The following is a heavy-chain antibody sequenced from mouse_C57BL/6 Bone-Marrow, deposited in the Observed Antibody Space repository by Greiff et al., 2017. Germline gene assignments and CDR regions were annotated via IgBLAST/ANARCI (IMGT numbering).Heavy chain of an antibody. CDR2: INPSTGGT. CDR1: GYSFTGYY. Sequence: VHVKQSGPELVKPGASVKISCKASGYSFTGYYMNWVKQSPEKSLEWIGEINPSTGGTTYNQKFKAKATLTVDKSSSTAYMQLKSLTSEDSAVYYCARRIYYDYGGFAYWGQGTLVTVSA. V-gene: IGHV1-42*01. CDR3: ARRIYYDYGGFAY. D-gene: IGHD2-4*01. J-gene: IGHJ3*01.